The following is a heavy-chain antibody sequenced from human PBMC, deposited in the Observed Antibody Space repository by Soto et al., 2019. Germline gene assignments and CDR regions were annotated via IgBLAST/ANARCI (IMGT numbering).Heavy chain of an antibody. V-gene: IGHV1-18*01. J-gene: IGHJ6*02. CDR2: ISPYDDNT. D-gene: IGHD3-22*01. Sequence: QVQLVQSGTEVKKPGASVKVSCKASGYTFNSYGISWVRQATGQGLEWLGWISPYDDNTNYAQNLQGRVTMTTDTSTRTAYMELRSLRSDDTAVYYCARGGYYDSSGSRSYQYSGMDAWGQGTTVTVS. CDR1: GYTFNSYG. CDR3: ARGGYYDSSGSRSYQYSGMDA.